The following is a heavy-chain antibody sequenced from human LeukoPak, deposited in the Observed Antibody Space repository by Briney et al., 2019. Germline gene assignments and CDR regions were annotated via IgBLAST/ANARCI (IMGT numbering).Heavy chain of an antibody. CDR3: ARGYGSGSYYNY. CDR1: GVSVSSGTYY. J-gene: IGHJ4*02. CDR2: IYYGGSS. D-gene: IGHD3-10*01. Sequence: PSETLSLTCTASGVSVSSGTYYWSWIRQPPGKGLEWIGYIYYGGSSNYNPSLKSRLTTSVDTSKNQFSLKLSSVTAADTAMYYCARGYGSGSYYNYWGQGTLVTVSS. V-gene: IGHV4-61*01.